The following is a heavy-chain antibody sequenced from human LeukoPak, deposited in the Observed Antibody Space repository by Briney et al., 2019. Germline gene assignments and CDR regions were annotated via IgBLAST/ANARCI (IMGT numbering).Heavy chain of an antibody. CDR3: ARASGSYWWFDS. D-gene: IGHD1-26*01. J-gene: IGHJ5*01. CDR2: INPNSGDT. Sequence: ASVKVSCKASRYTFTGYYMHWVRQAPGRGLEWMGWINPNSGDTNSAQKFQGRVTMTRDTSISTVYMELSRLRSDDTAVYYCARASGSYWWFDSWGQGTLVTVSS. CDR1: RYTFTGYY. V-gene: IGHV1-2*02.